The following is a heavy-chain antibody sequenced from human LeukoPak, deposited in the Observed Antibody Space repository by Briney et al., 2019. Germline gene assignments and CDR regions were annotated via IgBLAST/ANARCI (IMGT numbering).Heavy chain of an antibody. V-gene: IGHV4-59*08. J-gene: IGHJ4*02. CDR2: IYSSGST. CDR3: ARRPTGDPKFDY. D-gene: IGHD7-27*01. Sequence: PSETLSLTCSVSGGSTSNYFWTWIRQPPGKGLEWIGYIYSSGSTYYNPSLKGRVTISVDTSKYRFSLKLSTVTAADTAVYYCARRPTGDPKFDYWGQGTLVTVSS. CDR1: GGSTSNYF.